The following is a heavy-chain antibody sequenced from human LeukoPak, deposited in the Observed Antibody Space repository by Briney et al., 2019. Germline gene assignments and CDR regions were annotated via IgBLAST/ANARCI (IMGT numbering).Heavy chain of an antibody. Sequence: ASVTVSCKASGYTFTCYYIHWVRQAPGQGLEWRGWISPNSGDTNYAQKFQGRVTVTRDTSISTAYMEVSRLRSDDTAVYYCARGVVVAAPCPGYWGQGTLVTVSS. CDR2: ISPNSGDT. CDR3: ARGVVVAAPCPGY. CDR1: GYTFTCYY. D-gene: IGHD2-15*01. V-gene: IGHV1-2*02. J-gene: IGHJ4*02.